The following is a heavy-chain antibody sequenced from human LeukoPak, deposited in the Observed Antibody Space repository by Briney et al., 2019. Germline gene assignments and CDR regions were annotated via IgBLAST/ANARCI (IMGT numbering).Heavy chain of an antibody. CDR2: IYYSGST. Sequence: PSETLSLTCTVFGGSISSYYWSWIRQPPGKGLEWIGYIYYSGSTNYNPSLKSRVTISVDTSKNQFSLKLSSVTAADTAVYYCARSRSRHGTFDYWGQGTLVTVSS. D-gene: IGHD3-10*01. CDR1: GGSISSYY. CDR3: ARSRSRHGTFDY. V-gene: IGHV4-59*08. J-gene: IGHJ4*02.